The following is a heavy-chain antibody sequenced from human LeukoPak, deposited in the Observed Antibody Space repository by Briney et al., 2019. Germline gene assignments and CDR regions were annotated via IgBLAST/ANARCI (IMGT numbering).Heavy chain of an antibody. Sequence: SQTLSLTCTVSGGSISSGTYYWTWIRQPAGKGLEWIGRIYSSGSTSYNPSLDSRVRISIDTSKNQFSLELSSVTAADTAIHFCARRKRGSGSPFDYWGQGTLVTVFS. J-gene: IGHJ4*02. CDR1: GGSISSGTYY. CDR2: IYSSGST. CDR3: ARRKRGSGSPFDY. D-gene: IGHD6-19*01. V-gene: IGHV4-61*02.